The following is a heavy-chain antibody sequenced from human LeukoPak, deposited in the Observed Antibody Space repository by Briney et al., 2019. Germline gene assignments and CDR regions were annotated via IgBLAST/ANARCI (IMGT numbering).Heavy chain of an antibody. Sequence: GGSLRLSCAASGFTFSSYAMHWVRQAPGKGLEWVAVISYDGSNKYYADSVKGRFTISRDNSKNTLYLQMNSLRAEDTAVYYCARDQGIAAAGTNYYYYYGMDVRGQGTTVTVSS. CDR1: GFTFSSYA. CDR2: ISYDGSNK. J-gene: IGHJ6*02. D-gene: IGHD6-13*01. V-gene: IGHV3-30*04. CDR3: ARDQGIAAAGTNYYYYYGMDV.